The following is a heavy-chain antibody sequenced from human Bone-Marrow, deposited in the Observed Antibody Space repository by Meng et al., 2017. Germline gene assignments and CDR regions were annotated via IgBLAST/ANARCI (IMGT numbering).Heavy chain of an antibody. CDR2: INYKGIT. V-gene: IGHV4-34*01. D-gene: IGHD3-10*01. CDR1: GWSFTRYY. CDR3: ARPSRITMVREWRLEFDP. J-gene: IGHJ5*02. Sequence: SQTRSLTRAVSGWSFTRYYCTCIRQPPGKGLEWIGEINYKGITNYNPPLKSRVSMSVDTSKNQFSLKLSSVPAADTAVYYCARPSRITMVREWRLEFDPWGQGTLVTVSS.